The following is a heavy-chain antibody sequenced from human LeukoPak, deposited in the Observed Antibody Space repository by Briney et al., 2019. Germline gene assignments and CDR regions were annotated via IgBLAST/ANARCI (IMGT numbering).Heavy chain of an antibody. CDR2: IYHSGST. V-gene: IGHV4-38-2*01. D-gene: IGHD6-19*01. CDR3: ATEVGQWLVRT. J-gene: IGHJ5*02. Sequence: PSETLSLTCVVSGYSISSDYYWGWLRQPPGKGLEWLGSIYHSGSTYYNPSLKSRVTISADTSKNQFSLKLSSVTAADTAVYYCATEVGQWLVRTWGQGTLVTVSS. CDR1: GYSISSDYY.